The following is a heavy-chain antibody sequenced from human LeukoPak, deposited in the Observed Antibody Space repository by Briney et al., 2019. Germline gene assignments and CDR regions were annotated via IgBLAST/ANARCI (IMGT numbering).Heavy chain of an antibody. V-gene: IGHV3-23*01. CDR1: GFTSSNAW. D-gene: IGHD2-2*01. CDR2: ISWMSGSI. Sequence: PGGSLRLSCAPSGFTSSNAWMSWVRQAPGKGLEWVSGISWMSGSIGYAGSVKGRCTISRDTSKNTLYLQMNSLRAEDTAVYYCAKHDSSTSRRRRTTIGAFDIWGQGTMVTVSS. CDR3: AKHDSSTSRRRRTTIGAFDI. J-gene: IGHJ3*02.